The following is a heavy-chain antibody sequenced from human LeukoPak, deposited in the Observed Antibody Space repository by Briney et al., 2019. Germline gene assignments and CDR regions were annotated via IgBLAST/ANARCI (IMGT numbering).Heavy chain of an antibody. CDR2: MNPNSGST. J-gene: IGHJ6*03. Sequence: EASVKVSCKASGYTFTSYDINWVRQATGQGLEWMGWMNPNSGSTGYAQKFQGRVTMTRNTSISTAYMELSSLRSEDTAVYYCARGRRITMAFYYYYYMDVWGKGTTVTISS. V-gene: IGHV1-8*01. CDR3: ARGRRITMAFYYYYYMDV. D-gene: IGHD3-10*01. CDR1: GYTFTSYD.